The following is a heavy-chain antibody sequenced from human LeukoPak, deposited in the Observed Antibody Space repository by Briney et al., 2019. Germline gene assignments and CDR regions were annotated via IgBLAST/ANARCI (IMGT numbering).Heavy chain of an antibody. CDR3: AKILPDTVTADY. CDR1: GFXFSSYG. CDR2: ISYDGSNK. D-gene: IGHD4-11*01. J-gene: IGHJ4*02. V-gene: IGHV3-30*18. Sequence: GGSLRLSCAASGFXFSSYGIYWVRQAPGKGLEWVAVISYDGSNKYYADSVKGRFTISRDNSKNTLYLQMNSLRAEDTAVYYCAKILPDTVTADYWGQGTLVTVSS.